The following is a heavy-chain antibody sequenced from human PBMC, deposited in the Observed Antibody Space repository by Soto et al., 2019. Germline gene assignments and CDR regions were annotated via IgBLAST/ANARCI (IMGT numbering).Heavy chain of an antibody. D-gene: IGHD6-13*01. CDR2: IIPILGIA. CDR1: GGTFSSYT. CDR3: ARDQGIAAAGLYYYYYGMDV. Sequence: ASVKVSCKASGGTFSSYTISWVRQAPGQGLEWMGRIIPILGIANYAQKFQGRVTITADKSTSTAYMELSSLRSEDTAVYYCARDQGIAAAGLYYYYYGMDVWGQGTTVTVSS. J-gene: IGHJ6*02. V-gene: IGHV1-69*04.